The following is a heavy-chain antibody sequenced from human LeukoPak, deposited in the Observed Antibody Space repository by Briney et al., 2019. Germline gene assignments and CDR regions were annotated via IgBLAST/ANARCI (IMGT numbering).Heavy chain of an antibody. CDR1: SGSISSNF. Sequence: SETLSLTCSVSSGSISSNFWSWIRQPPGKGLEWIGYIYYSGSTNYNPSLKSRVTISVDTSKNQFSLKLSSVTAADTAVYYCARGETGSGGWGQGTLVTVSS. CDR3: ARGETGSGG. D-gene: IGHD3-10*01. CDR2: IYYSGST. J-gene: IGHJ4*02. V-gene: IGHV4-59*01.